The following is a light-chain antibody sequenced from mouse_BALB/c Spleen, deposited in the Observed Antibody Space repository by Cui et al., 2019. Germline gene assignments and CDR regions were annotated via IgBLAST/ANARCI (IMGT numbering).Light chain of an antibody. CDR1: QNINVW. V-gene: IGKV11-125*01. Sequence: QMNQSPSSLSASFGDTITITCHASQNINVWLSWYQQKPGNIPKLLFYKASNLHTGVPSRFSGSGSGTGFTLTISSLQPEDIATYYCQQGQSYPLTFGGGTKLEIK. J-gene: IGKJ1*01. CDR2: KAS. CDR3: QQGQSYPLT.